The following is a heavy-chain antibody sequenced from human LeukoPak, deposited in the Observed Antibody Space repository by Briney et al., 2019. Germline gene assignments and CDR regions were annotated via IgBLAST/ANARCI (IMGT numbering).Heavy chain of an antibody. J-gene: IGHJ4*02. V-gene: IGHV3-20*04. CDR1: GFTFDDYD. Sequence: RAGGSLRLSCAASGFTFDDYDMSWVRQAPGKGLEWVSGINWNGGSTGYADSVKGRFTISRDNAKNSLYLQMNSLRAEDTAVYYCARGPPTTYFDWEFDYWGQGTLVTVSS. CDR3: ARGPPTTYFDWEFDY. D-gene: IGHD3-9*01. CDR2: INWNGGST.